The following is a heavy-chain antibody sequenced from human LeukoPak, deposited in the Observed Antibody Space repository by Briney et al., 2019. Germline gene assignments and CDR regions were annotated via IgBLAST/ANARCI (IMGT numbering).Heavy chain of an antibody. Sequence: PGESLKISCKGSGYTFTNHWVAWVRQMPGKGLEWMGIMYPGDSDTKYSPSFQGQVTMSADRSVSIAYLQWSTLKASDTAIYYCARQGGRLAGALDSWGQGTLVTVSS. J-gene: IGHJ4*02. CDR1: GYTFTNHW. CDR2: MYPGDSDT. CDR3: ARQGGRLAGALDS. V-gene: IGHV5-51*01. D-gene: IGHD3-9*01.